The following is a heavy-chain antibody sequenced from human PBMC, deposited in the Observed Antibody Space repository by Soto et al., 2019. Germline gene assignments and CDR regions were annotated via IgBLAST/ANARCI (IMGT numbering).Heavy chain of an antibody. J-gene: IGHJ6*02. CDR1: GYTFTSYG. D-gene: IGHD6-6*01. V-gene: IGHV1-18*01. CDR2: ISAYNGNT. Sequence: ASVKVSCKASGYTFTSYGISWVRQAPGQGLEWMGWISAYNGNTNYAQKLQGRVTMTTDTSTSTAYMELRSLRSDDTAVYYCARGSQQLVVVYYDMAVWGQGTTVTVSS. CDR3: ARGSQQLVVVYYDMAV.